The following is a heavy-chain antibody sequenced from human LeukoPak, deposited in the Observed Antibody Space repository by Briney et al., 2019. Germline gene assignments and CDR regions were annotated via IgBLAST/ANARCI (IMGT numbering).Heavy chain of an antibody. CDR3: ARDGGYSYGPGGYYYYGMDV. D-gene: IGHD5-18*01. Sequence: SETLSLTCTVSGGSISSYYWSWIRQPPGKGLEWIGYIYYSGSTNYNPSLKSRVTISVDTSKNQFSLKLSSVTAADTAVYYCARDGGYSYGPGGYYYYGMDVWGKGTTVTVSS. V-gene: IGHV4-59*01. CDR2: IYYSGST. CDR1: GGSISSYY. J-gene: IGHJ6*04.